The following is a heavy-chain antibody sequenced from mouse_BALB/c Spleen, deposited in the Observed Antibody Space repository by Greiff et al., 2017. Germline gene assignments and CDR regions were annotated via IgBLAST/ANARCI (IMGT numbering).Heavy chain of an antibody. CDR3: ARGDYYRYDDGESWFAY. D-gene: IGHD2-14*01. CDR2: IWAGGST. Sequence: QVQLKESGPGLVAPSQSLSITCTVSGFSLTSYGVHWVRQPPGKGLEWLGVIWAGGSTNYNSALMSRLSISKDNSKSQVFLKMNSLQTDDTAMYYCARGDYYRYDDGESWFAYWGQGTLVTVSA. CDR1: GFSLTSYG. V-gene: IGHV2-9*02. J-gene: IGHJ3*01.